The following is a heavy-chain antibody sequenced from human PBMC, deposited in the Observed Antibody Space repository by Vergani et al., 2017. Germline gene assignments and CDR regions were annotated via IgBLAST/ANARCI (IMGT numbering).Heavy chain of an antibody. Sequence: QVQLQQWGAGLLKPSETLSLTCAVYGGSFSGYYWSWIRQPPGKGLEWIGEINHSGSTNYNPSLKSRVTISVDTSKNQFSLKLSSVTAADTAVYYCARDKEVYYDSSGYIDYWGQGTLVTVSS. D-gene: IGHD3-22*01. CDR1: GGSFSGYY. CDR2: INHSGST. CDR3: ARDKEVYYDSSGYIDY. V-gene: IGHV4-34*01. J-gene: IGHJ4*02.